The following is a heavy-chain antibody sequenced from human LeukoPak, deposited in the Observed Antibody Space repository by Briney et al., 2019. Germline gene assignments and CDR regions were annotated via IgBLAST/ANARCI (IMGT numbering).Heavy chain of an antibody. Sequence: GASVKVSCKASGGTFSSYTISWVRQAPGQGLEWMGRIIPILGIANYAQKFQGRVTITADKSTSTAYMELSSLRSEDTAVYYCARAYYSGGYYYSYMDVWGKGTTVTVSS. CDR1: GGTFSSYT. CDR3: ARAYYSGGYYYSYMDV. V-gene: IGHV1-69*02. J-gene: IGHJ6*03. CDR2: IIPILGIA. D-gene: IGHD3-10*01.